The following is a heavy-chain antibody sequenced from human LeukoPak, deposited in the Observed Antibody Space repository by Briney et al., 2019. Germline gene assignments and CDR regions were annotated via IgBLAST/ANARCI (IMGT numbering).Heavy chain of an antibody. CDR1: GYTFTGYL. V-gene: IGHV1-2*02. J-gene: IGHJ4*02. CDR2: ISPNSGDT. Sequence: ASVKVSCKASGYTFTGYLMHWVRQAPGQGLEWMGWISPNSGDTRYAQKFQGRVTMTRDTSTRTVYMELSSLRSEDTAAYYCAREGEVIVTDNLFYWGQGTLVTVSS. D-gene: IGHD2-21*01. CDR3: AREGEVIVTDNLFY.